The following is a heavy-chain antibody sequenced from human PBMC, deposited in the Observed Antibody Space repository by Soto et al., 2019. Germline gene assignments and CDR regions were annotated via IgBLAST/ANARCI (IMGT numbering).Heavy chain of an antibody. D-gene: IGHD6-19*01. CDR2: TSPYNDNT. J-gene: IGHJ6*02. V-gene: IGHV1-18*01. CDR3: ARSGWNSPYYAHGLDV. CDR1: GYIFTTYG. Sequence: ASVKVSCKASGYIFTTYGVTWVRQAQGQGLELLGWTSPYNDNTHYGQNFQGRLTMTTELSTGTAYMELTSLRSDDTAVYYCARSGWNSPYYAHGLDVWGQGTTVTVSS.